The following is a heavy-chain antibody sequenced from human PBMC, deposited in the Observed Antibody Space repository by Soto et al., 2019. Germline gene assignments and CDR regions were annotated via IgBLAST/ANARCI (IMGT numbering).Heavy chain of an antibody. CDR1: GYTFSTYG. CDR2: ISAYNGNT. V-gene: IGHV1-18*01. Sequence: GASVKVSCKASGYTFSTYGISWVRQAPGQGLEWMGWISAYNGNTNYAQKFQGRDTMTTDTFTSTAYMELRSLRSDDTAVYYCARDLIAVRPGWFDPWGQGTLVTVSS. D-gene: IGHD6-6*01. J-gene: IGHJ5*02. CDR3: ARDLIAVRPGWFDP.